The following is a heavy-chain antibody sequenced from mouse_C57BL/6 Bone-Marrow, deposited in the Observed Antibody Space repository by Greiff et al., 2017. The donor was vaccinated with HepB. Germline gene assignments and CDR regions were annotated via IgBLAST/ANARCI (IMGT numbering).Heavy chain of an antibody. Sequence: VQLQQSGPELVKPGASVKISCKASGYAFSSSWMNWVKQRPGKGLEWIGRIYPGDGDTNYNGKFKGKATLTAVKSSSTAYMQLSSLTSEDSAVYFCASPYGYDGGYAMDYWGQGTSVTVSS. D-gene: IGHD2-2*01. CDR2: IYPGDGDT. J-gene: IGHJ4*01. CDR1: GYAFSSSW. V-gene: IGHV1-82*01. CDR3: ASPYGYDGGYAMDY.